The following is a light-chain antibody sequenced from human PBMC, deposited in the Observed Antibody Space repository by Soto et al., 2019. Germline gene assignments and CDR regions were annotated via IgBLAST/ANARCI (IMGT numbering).Light chain of an antibody. Sequence: QSALTQPASVSGSPGQSITISCTGTSSDVGTRNFVSWYQQHPGKAPKLMIYQVTNRPSGVSNRFSGSKSGNTASLTISGLQAEDEADYYCSSYTDSTNYGFGTGTKVTVL. CDR2: QVT. CDR3: SSYTDSTNYG. J-gene: IGLJ1*01. CDR1: SSDVGTRNF. V-gene: IGLV2-14*01.